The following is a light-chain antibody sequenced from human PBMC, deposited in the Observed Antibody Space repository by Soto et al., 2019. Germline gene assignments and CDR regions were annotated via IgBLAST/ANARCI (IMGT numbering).Light chain of an antibody. CDR2: EAS. Sequence: IQMTQSPNTLSASVGDRVSITCRASENANGHLAWYQQKPGKAPKLLIYEASILESGIPSRFSGSGYGTEFTLTITGLLPEDFVTDYCQQYNDLPSFGQGTKVDIK. J-gene: IGKJ1*01. V-gene: IGKV1-5*03. CDR3: QQYNDLPS. CDR1: ENANGH.